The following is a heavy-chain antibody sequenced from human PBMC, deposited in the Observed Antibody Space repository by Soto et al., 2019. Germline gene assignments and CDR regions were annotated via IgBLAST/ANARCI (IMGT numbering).Heavy chain of an antibody. Sequence: GASVKVSLKASGFTLSSYGISWVRQAPGQRPEWMGWISAYNGNTNYAQKLQGRVTMTTDTSTSTAYMELRSLRSDDTAVYYCARDRMADFWSGYYDYYYYGMDVWGQGTTVTVSS. V-gene: IGHV1-18*01. CDR2: ISAYNGNT. CDR1: GFTLSSYG. J-gene: IGHJ6*02. D-gene: IGHD3-3*01. CDR3: ARDRMADFWSGYYDYYYYGMDV.